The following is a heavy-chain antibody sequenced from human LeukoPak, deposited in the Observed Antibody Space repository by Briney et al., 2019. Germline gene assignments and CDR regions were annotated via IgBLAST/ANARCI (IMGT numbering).Heavy chain of an antibody. CDR1: GGSISSYY. J-gene: IGHJ4*02. Sequence: ASETLSLTCTVSGGSISSYYWSWIRQPPGKGLEWIGYIYYSGSTNYNPSLKSRVTISVDTSKNQFSLKLSSVTAADTAVYYCASLLVVTAIRWGQGTLVTVSS. CDR2: IYYSGST. D-gene: IGHD2-21*02. V-gene: IGHV4-59*08. CDR3: ASLLVVTAIR.